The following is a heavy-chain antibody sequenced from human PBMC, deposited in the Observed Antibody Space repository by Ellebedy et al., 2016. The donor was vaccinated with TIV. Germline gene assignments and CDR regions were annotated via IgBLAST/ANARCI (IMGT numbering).Heavy chain of an antibody. V-gene: IGHV3-33*01. CDR1: GFTFSSYG. Sequence: PGGSLRLSCAASGFTFSSYGMHWVRQAPGKGLEWVAVIWYDGSNKYYADSVKGRFTISRDNSKNTLYLQMNSLRAEDTAVYYCARGPLPVVVTFFDYWGQGTLVTVSS. CDR3: ARGPLPVVVTFFDY. CDR2: IWYDGSNK. D-gene: IGHD2-21*02. J-gene: IGHJ4*02.